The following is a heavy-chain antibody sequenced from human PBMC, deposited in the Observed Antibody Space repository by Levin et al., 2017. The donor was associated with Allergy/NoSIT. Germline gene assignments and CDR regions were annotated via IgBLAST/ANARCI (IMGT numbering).Heavy chain of an antibody. CDR2: IGTAGDT. V-gene: IGHV3-13*04. CDR3: ARVRGFHYDILTGYYTGPDAFDI. J-gene: IGHJ3*02. D-gene: IGHD3-9*01. CDR1: GFTFSSYD. Sequence: GGSLRLSCAASGFTFSSYDMHWVRQATGKGLEWVSAIGTAGDTYYPGSVKGRFTISRENAKNSLYLQMNSLRAGDTAVYYCARVRGFHYDILTGYYTGPDAFDIWGQGTMVTVSS.